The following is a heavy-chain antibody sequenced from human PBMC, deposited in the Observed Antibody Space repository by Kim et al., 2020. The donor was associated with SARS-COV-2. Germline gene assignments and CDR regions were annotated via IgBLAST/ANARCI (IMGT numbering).Heavy chain of an antibody. CDR2: INRDGGT. Sequence: GGSLRLSCAASGFTFRDYHMAWVRQAPGAGPEWVSAINRDGGTWYAESVKGRFTFSSDNSKNTLYLQMNSLRAEDTAVYYCARELVSRSSLTLDYWGQGTLVTVSS. D-gene: IGHD6-6*01. V-gene: IGHV3-23*01. J-gene: IGHJ4*02. CDR1: GFTFRDYH. CDR3: ARELVSRSSLTLDY.